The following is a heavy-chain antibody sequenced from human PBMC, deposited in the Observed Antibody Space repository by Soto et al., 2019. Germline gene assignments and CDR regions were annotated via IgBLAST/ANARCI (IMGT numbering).Heavy chain of an antibody. V-gene: IGHV3-23*01. Sequence: GWSLRLSCAASGFTFSSYAMSWVRQAPGKGLEWVSAISGSGGSTYYADSVKGRFTISRDNSKHTLYLKMNSLRAEDTAVYYCAKDLGGAASSYGGQGPLVSVSS. CDR2: ISGSGGST. CDR1: GFTFSSYA. D-gene: IGHD2-15*01. CDR3: AKDLGGAASSY. J-gene: IGHJ4*02.